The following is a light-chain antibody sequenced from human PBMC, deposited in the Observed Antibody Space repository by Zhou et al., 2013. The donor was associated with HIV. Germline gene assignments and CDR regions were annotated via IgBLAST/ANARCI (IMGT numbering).Light chain of an antibody. J-gene: IGKJ1*01. CDR2: KAS. Sequence: DIQMTQSPYTLSASVGDAVNITCRASQSVDDWLAWYQQKPGKAPKLLIYKASILETGVPSRFSGSGSGTEFTLTITSLQPADFATYYCQQYNIYRTFGQGTKVEVK. CDR3: QQYNIYRT. V-gene: IGKV1-5*03. CDR1: QSVDDW.